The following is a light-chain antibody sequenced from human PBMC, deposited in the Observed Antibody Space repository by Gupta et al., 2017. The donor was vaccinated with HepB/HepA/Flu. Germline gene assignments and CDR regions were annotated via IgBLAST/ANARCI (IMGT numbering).Light chain of an antibody. J-gene: IGKJ4*01. CDR1: QSVSSY. CDR3: QQRSNWAQLT. CDR2: DAS. Sequence: EIVLTQSPATLSLSPGERATLSCRASQSVSSYLAWYQQKPGQAPRLLIYDASNRATGIPARFSGSGSGTDXTLTISXLEPEDFAVYYCQQRSNWAQLTFGXGTKVEIK. V-gene: IGKV3-11*01.